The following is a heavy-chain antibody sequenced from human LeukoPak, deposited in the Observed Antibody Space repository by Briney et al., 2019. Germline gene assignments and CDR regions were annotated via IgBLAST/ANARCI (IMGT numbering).Heavy chain of an antibody. CDR2: ISYTGST. Sequence: SETLSLTCTVSGGSIKTYHWNWIRQPPGRGLEWIGYISYTGSTIYSPSLKSRVTISVDTSKNQFSQKLSSVTAADTAVYYCARRPLVAATPYFDYWGQGTLATVSS. D-gene: IGHD2-15*01. CDR1: GGSIKTYH. CDR3: ARRPLVAATPYFDY. V-gene: IGHV4-59*08. J-gene: IGHJ4*02.